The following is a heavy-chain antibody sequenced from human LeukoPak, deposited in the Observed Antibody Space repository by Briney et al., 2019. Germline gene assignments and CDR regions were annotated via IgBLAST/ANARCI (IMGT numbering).Heavy chain of an antibody. CDR3: ASRVAAAGTVDY. V-gene: IGHV3-7*01. Sequence: QPGGSLRLSCVASGFTFSSYWMSWVRQAPGRGLEWVASLKEDGGIGHYVDSVKGRITISRDNAKDSLYLQMNSLRAEDTAVYFCASRVAAAGTVDYWGQGTLVTVSS. D-gene: IGHD6-13*01. J-gene: IGHJ4*02. CDR1: GFTFSSYW. CDR2: LKEDGGIG.